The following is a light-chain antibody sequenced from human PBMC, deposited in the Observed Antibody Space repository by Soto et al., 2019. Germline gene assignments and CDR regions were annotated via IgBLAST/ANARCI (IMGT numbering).Light chain of an antibody. CDR2: DAS. CDR3: QQFSSYPLT. V-gene: IGKV3-20*01. CDR1: QSLSSSY. J-gene: IGKJ4*01. Sequence: ERVLTQSPGTLSLSTGERATLSCRASQSLSSSYLAWYQQKPGQAPRLLIYDASSRATGIPDRFSGGGSGTDFTLTISRLEPEDFAVYYCQQFSSYPLTFGGGTKVDIK.